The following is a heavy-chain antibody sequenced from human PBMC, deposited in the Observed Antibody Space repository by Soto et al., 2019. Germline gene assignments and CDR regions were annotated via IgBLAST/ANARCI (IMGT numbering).Heavy chain of an antibody. J-gene: IGHJ6*02. V-gene: IGHV4-31*03. D-gene: IGHD2-2*01. CDR1: SGSISSAAYY. CDR2: THYSGST. Sequence: QVQLQESGPGLVKPSQTLSLTCTVSSGSISSAAYYWNWIRHHPGKGLEWIGYTHYSGSTYYNPSLQSRVTISVDTSKNQFSLKLRSVTAADTAVYYCARYCSSTSCTHHFGMDVWGQGTPVTVSS. CDR3: ARYCSSTSCTHHFGMDV.